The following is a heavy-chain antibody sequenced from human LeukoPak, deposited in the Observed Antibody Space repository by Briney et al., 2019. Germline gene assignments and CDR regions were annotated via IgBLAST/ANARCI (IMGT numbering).Heavy chain of an antibody. D-gene: IGHD3-10*01. V-gene: IGHV4-34*01. J-gene: IGHJ5*02. CDR2: INHSGST. CDR1: GGSSSGYY. Sequence: KPSETLSLTCAVYGGSSSGYYWNWIRQPPGKGLEWIGEINHSGSTHYNPSFKSRVTISVDTSKNQFSLRLSSVTAADTALYYCARGPDSGSYFAWFDPWGQGTLVTVSS. CDR3: ARGPDSGSYFAWFDP.